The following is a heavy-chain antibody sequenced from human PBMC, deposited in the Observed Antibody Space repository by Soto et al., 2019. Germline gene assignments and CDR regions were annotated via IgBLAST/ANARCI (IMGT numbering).Heavy chain of an antibody. CDR3: ARGMATILKAFDI. D-gene: IGHD5-12*01. CDR1: GFTFSSYS. Sequence: GGSLRLSCAASGFTFSSYSMNWVRQAPGKGLEWVSSISSSSYIYYADSVKGRFTISRDNAKNSLYLQMNSLRAEDTAVYYCARGMATILKAFDIWGQGTMVTVSS. V-gene: IGHV3-21*01. CDR2: ISSSSYI. J-gene: IGHJ3*02.